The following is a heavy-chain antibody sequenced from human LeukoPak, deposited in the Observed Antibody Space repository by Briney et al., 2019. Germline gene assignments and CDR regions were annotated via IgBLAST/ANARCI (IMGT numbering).Heavy chain of an antibody. J-gene: IGHJ5*02. D-gene: IGHD3-22*01. CDR2: IYYSGST. Sequence: EPSETLSLTCTVSGGSISSYYWSWIRQPPGKGLEWIGYIYYSGSTNYNPSLKSRVTISVDTSKNQFSLKLSSVTAADTAVYYCARTSHYYDSSGYYYGWFDPWGQGTLVTVSS. CDR1: GGSISSYY. V-gene: IGHV4-59*08. CDR3: ARTSHYYDSSGYYYGWFDP.